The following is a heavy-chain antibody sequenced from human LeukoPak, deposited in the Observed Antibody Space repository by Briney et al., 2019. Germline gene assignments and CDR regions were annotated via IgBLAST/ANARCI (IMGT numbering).Heavy chain of an antibody. CDR2: IYYSGTT. D-gene: IGHD1-1*01. J-gene: IGHJ5*02. CDR3: ARVPYRWNDVSSGLNWFDP. V-gene: IGHV4-39*07. CDR1: GGSIRSIDYY. Sequence: SETLSLTCTVSGGSIRSIDYYWGWIRQPPGKGLEWIGTIYYSGTTYYNPSLESRVTISVATSKKQFSLRLRSVTAADTAVYYCARVPYRWNDVSSGLNWFDPWGQGALVTVSS.